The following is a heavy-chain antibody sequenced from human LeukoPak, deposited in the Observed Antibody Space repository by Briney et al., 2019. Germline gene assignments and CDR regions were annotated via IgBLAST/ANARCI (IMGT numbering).Heavy chain of an antibody. CDR3: AKDYGDFHFDY. CDR1: GFTFSDYY. J-gene: IGHJ4*02. D-gene: IGHD4-17*01. V-gene: IGHV3-11*04. CDR2: ISSSGGTR. Sequence: KPGGSLRLSCAASGFTFSDYYMHWIRQAPGKGLEWVSYISSSGGTRYYVDSVKGRFTVSRDNAKKSVYLQMNSLRAEDTAVYYCAKDYGDFHFDYWGQGTPVTVSS.